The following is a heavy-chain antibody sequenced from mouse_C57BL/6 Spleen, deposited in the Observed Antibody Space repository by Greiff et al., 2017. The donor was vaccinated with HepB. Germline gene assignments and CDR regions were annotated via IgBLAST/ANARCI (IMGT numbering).Heavy chain of an antibody. CDR3: ARWGVPTAQANAMDY. V-gene: IGHV1-69*01. CDR2: IDPSDSYT. Sequence: QVQLKQPGAELVMPGASVKLSCKASGYTFTSYWMHWVKQRPGQGLEWIGEIDPSDSYTNYNQKFKGKSTLTVDKSSSTAYMQLSSLTSEDSAVYYCARWGVPTAQANAMDYWGQGTSVTVSS. D-gene: IGHD3-2*02. CDR1: GYTFTSYW. J-gene: IGHJ4*01.